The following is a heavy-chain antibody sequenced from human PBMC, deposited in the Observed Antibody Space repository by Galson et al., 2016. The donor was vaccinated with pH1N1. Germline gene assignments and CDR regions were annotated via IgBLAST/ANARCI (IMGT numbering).Heavy chain of an antibody. CDR3: AKDLGRYSEIDY. CDR2: ISSNIWHM. D-gene: IGHD1-26*01. CDR1: GFTFSAFS. V-gene: IGHV3-21*04. Sequence: SLRLSCAASGFTFSAFSINWVRQAPGKGLEWVSSISSNIWHMYYADSVKGRLTISRDNAKNSVYLQMDSLRVEDTAVYYCAKDLGRYSEIDYWGQGTLVTVSS. J-gene: IGHJ4*02.